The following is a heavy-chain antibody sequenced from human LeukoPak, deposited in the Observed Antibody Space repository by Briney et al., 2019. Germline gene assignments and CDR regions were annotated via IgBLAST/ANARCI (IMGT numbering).Heavy chain of an antibody. CDR3: ARDRSDYYDSSGYENWFDP. Sequence: ASVKVSCKASGYTFTSYGISWVRQAPGQGLEWMGWISAYSGNTNYAQKLQGRVTMTTDTSTSTAYMELRSLRSDDTAVYYCARDRSDYYDSSGYENWFDPWGQGTLVTVSS. CDR1: GYTFTSYG. CDR2: ISAYSGNT. J-gene: IGHJ5*02. V-gene: IGHV1-18*01. D-gene: IGHD3-22*01.